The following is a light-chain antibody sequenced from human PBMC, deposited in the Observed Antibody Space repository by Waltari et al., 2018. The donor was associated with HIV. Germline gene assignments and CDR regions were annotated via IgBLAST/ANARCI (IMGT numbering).Light chain of an antibody. J-gene: IGLJ3*02. CDR1: SLPKEY. CDR2: KDI. V-gene: IGLV3-25*03. CDR3: QSADTTAWV. Sequence: YDLTQPPSVSVAPGQTARITCSGDSLPKEYVQWYQQKPGQAPVLLIYKDIKRPPGIPERFSGSPSGTTFTLTISGVQAEDEADYYCQSADTTAWVFGGGTKLTVL.